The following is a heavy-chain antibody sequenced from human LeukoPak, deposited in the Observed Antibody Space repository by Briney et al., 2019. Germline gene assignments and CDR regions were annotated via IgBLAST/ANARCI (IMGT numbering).Heavy chain of an antibody. CDR3: ARDRRYSYIDY. V-gene: IGHV3-21*01. CDR2: ISSSSTYI. D-gene: IGHD5-18*01. Sequence: GGSLRLSCATSGSSFSGYSLNWVRQAPGKGLEWVSSISSSSTYIHYADSVKGRFTISRDNGKNSLYLQMNSLRAEDTAVYYCARDRRYSYIDYWGQGTLVTVSS. CDR1: GSSFSGYS. J-gene: IGHJ4*02.